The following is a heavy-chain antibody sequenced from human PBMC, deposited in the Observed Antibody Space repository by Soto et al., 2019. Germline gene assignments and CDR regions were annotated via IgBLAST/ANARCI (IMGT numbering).Heavy chain of an antibody. J-gene: IGHJ6*02. D-gene: IGHD6-19*01. CDR1: GASVSTDGYY. V-gene: IGHV4-61*08. CDR2: IHHTGYT. CDR3: ASINRLAPVANYYYHSMDV. Sequence: SETLSLTCSVSGASVSTDGYYWSWIRKPPGKGLEYISYIHHTGYTNYNPSLKSRVTTSIDTSKNQFSLKVGSLTAADTAIYYCASINRLAPVANYYYHSMDVWGQGTTVTVSS.